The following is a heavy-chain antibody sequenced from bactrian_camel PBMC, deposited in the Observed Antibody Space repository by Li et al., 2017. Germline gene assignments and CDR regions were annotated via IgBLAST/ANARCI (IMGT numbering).Heavy chain of an antibody. CDR1: GDISGGYC. CDR3: ATARGFRDPPRTRDFKS. D-gene: IGHD1*01. CDR2: IYLHGPMT. V-gene: IGHV3-2*01. J-gene: IGHJ6*01. Sequence: VQLVESGGGSVQVGGSLRLSCAASGDISGGYCMAWFREAPGKDREAVATIYLHGPMTWYADSVRGRFAISRDNPKKKIVYLQMDDLKPEDTSIYYCATARGFRDPPRTRDFKSWGQGTQVTVS.